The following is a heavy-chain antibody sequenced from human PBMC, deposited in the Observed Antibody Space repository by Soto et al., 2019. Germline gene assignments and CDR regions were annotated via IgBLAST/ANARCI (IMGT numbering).Heavy chain of an antibody. J-gene: IGHJ5*01. CDR3: ARQKGGYDYDS. CDR1: GYTFTSYW. Sequence: PXDTLNLSCKFSGYTFTSYWIGWVLQMPGKGLEWMGIIYPGDSDIKYSPSFQGQVTISVDRSISTAYLQWSSLKASDTAIYFCARQKGGYDYDSWGQGTLVTVSS. CDR2: IYPGDSDI. V-gene: IGHV5-51*01. D-gene: IGHD5-12*01.